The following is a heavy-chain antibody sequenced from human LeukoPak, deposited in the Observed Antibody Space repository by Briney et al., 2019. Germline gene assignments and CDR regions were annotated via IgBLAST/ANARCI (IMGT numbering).Heavy chain of an antibody. V-gene: IGHV4-34*01. CDR2: INHSGST. CDR3: AKPSSGYYIDAFDI. Sequence: SETLSLTCAVYGGSFSGYYWSWIRQPPGKGLEWIGEINHSGSTNYNPSLKSRVTISVDTSKNQFSLKLSSVTAADTAVYYCAKPSSGYYIDAFDIWGQGTMVTVSS. CDR1: GGSFSGYY. J-gene: IGHJ3*02. D-gene: IGHD3-22*01.